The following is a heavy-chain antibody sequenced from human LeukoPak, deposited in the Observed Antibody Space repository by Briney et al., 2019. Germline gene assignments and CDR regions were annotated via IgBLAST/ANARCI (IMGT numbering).Heavy chain of an antibody. D-gene: IGHD3-10*01. Sequence: GGSLRLSCAASGFTFSTYWMHWVRQAPGKGLVWVSRINPDGSSTNYADSVKGRFTISRDNAKNSLYLQMNSLRAEDTAVYYCARDPSGGDYWGQGTLVTVSS. CDR3: ARDPSGGDY. V-gene: IGHV3-74*01. J-gene: IGHJ4*02. CDR2: INPDGSST. CDR1: GFTFSTYW.